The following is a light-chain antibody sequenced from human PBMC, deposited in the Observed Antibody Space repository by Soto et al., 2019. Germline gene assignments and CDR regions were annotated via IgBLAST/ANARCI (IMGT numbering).Light chain of an antibody. J-gene: IGKJ5*01. CDR1: QSVSSY. Sequence: DIVLTQSPATLSLSPGERATLSCRASQSVSSYLAWYQQKPGQAPRLLIYDASNRATGIPDRFSGSGSGTDFTLTISRLEPEDFAVYYCQQYGSSITFGQGTRLEI. V-gene: IGKV3-20*01. CDR3: QQYGSSIT. CDR2: DAS.